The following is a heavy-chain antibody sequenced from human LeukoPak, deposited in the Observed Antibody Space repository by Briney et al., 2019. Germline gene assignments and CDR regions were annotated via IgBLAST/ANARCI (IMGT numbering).Heavy chain of an antibody. CDR3: ARRAGNFDY. J-gene: IGHJ4*02. V-gene: IGHV4-59*01. CDR2: IYYSGST. Sequence: SGTLSLTCTVSGGSISSYYWSWIRQPPGKGLEWIGYIYYSGSTNYNPSLKSRVTISVDTSKNQFSLKLSSVTAADTAVYYCARRAGNFDYWGQGTLVTVSS. CDR1: GGSISSYY.